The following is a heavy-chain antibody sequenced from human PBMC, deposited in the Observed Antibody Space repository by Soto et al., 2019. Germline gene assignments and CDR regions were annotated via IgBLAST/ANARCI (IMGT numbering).Heavy chain of an antibody. J-gene: IGHJ4*02. V-gene: IGHV3-23*01. CDR2: ISGSGGST. CDR3: AKVPVGATGRFDY. D-gene: IGHD1-26*01. Sequence: GGSLRLSCAGSGFTFSNYAMSWFRQAPGKGLAWVSAISGSGGSTYYADSVKGRFTISRDNSKNTLYLQMNSLRAEDTALYYCAKVPVGATGRFDYWGQGTLVTVSS. CDR1: GFTFSNYA.